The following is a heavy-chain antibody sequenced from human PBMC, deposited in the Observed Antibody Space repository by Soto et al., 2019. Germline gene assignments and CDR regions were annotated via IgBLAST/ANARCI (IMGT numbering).Heavy chain of an antibody. Sequence: PSQINSVTCTVAYVYIGDYYWSCIRQPPGKGLEWIGYIYYSGRTNYNPSLKSRVTILVDTSKNQLSLKLSSVTAADTAVYYCAQTHYDYIWGSYRPNWFDPWGQGTLVTVSS. D-gene: IGHD3-16*02. J-gene: IGHJ5*02. CDR1: YVYIGDYY. CDR2: IYYSGRT. V-gene: IGHV4-59*08. CDR3: AQTHYDYIWGSYRPNWFDP.